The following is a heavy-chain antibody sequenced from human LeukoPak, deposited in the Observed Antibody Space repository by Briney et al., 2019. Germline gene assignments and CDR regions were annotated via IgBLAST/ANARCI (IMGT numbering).Heavy chain of an antibody. D-gene: IGHD6-6*01. V-gene: IGHV3-23*01. CDR3: ASRSSYSFDS. J-gene: IGHJ4*02. Sequence: PGGSLRLSCEASGFTFSSYAMSWVRQAPGKGLQWISVINSGGSTYYADSVKGRFTISRDNSKNTLYLQVSTLRADDTAVYYCASRSSYSFDSWGQGTQVTVSS. CDR2: INSGGST. CDR1: GFTFSSYA.